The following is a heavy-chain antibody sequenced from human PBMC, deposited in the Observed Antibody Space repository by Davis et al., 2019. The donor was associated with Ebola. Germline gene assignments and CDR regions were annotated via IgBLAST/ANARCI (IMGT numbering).Heavy chain of an antibody. CDR1: GYTFTGYY. CDR2: INPNSGGT. CDR3: ALLPYRSSWSDGFDF. V-gene: IGHV1-2*02. Sequence: ASVKVSCKASGYTFTGYYIHWVRQAPGQGLEWMGWINPNSGGTNDEQKFQGRVTITREKSISTAYLQWSSLKASDTAMYYCALLPYRSSWSDGFDFWGQGTMVTVSS. J-gene: IGHJ3*01. D-gene: IGHD6-19*01.